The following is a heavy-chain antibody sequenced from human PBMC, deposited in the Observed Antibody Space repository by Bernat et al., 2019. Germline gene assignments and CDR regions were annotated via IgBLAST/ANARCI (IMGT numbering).Heavy chain of an antibody. CDR1: GFTFRSYA. CDR2: ISYDGSDK. V-gene: IGHV3-30*01. Sequence: QVQLVESGGGVVQPGRSLRLSCAASGFTFRSYAMQWVRQAPGKGLEWVAFISYDGSDKYYADSVKGRFTISRDNSENTLYLKMNSLRADDTAVYYCARDDSGAKSFDYWAQGTLVTVSS. CDR3: ARDDSGAKSFDY. D-gene: IGHD4/OR15-4a*01. J-gene: IGHJ4*02.